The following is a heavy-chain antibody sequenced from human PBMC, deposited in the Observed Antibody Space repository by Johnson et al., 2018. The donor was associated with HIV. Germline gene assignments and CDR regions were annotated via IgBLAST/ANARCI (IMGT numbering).Heavy chain of an antibody. J-gene: IGHJ3*02. CDR3: AKDTGAYYYDSSGYWDAFDI. D-gene: IGHD3-22*01. CDR1: GFTFDDYA. CDR2: ISWNSGSI. V-gene: IGHV3-9*01. Sequence: VQPGRSLRLSCAASGFTFDDYAMHWVRQAPGKGLEWVSGISWNSGSIGYADSVKGRFTISRDNAKNSLYLQMNSLRAEDTALYYCAKDTGAYYYDSSGYWDAFDIWGQGTMVTVSS.